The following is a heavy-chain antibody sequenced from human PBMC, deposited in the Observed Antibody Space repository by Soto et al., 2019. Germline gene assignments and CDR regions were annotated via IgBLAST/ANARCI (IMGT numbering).Heavy chain of an antibody. CDR1: GGSISSGGYY. Sequence: SETLSLTCTVSGGSISSGGYYWSWIRQHPRKGLEWIGCIYYSGSTYYNPSLKSRVTISVDTSKNQFSLKLSSVTAADTAVYYCAAHIPDYSYLYYFDYWGQGTLVTVSS. J-gene: IGHJ4*02. CDR2: IYYSGST. D-gene: IGHD4-4*01. CDR3: AAHIPDYSYLYYFDY. V-gene: IGHV4-31*03.